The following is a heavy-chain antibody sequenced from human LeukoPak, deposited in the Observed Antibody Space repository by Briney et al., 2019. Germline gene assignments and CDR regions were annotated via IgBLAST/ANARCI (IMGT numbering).Heavy chain of an antibody. CDR3: ARGGVLAYCGGDCHYDAFDI. Sequence: PGGSLRLSCAASGFTSRSYGMHWVRQAPGKGLEWVAVIWYDGSNKYYADSVKGRFTISRDNSKNTLYLQMNSLRAEDTAVYYCARGGVLAYCGGDCHYDAFDIWGQGTMVTVSS. CDR1: GFTSRSYG. CDR2: IWYDGSNK. D-gene: IGHD2-21*02. J-gene: IGHJ3*02. V-gene: IGHV3-33*01.